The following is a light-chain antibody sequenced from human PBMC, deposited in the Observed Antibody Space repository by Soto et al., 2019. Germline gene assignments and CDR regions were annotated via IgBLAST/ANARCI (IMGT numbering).Light chain of an antibody. CDR3: QQRSNWPRT. CDR2: DAS. V-gene: IGKV1-33*01. Sequence: DIQMTQSPSSLSAFVGDRVTITCQASQDISNYLNWYQQKPGKAPKLLIYDASNLETGVPSRFSGSGSGTDFTLTISSLEPEDFAVYYCQQRSNWPRTFGQGTYLEIK. J-gene: IGKJ2*01. CDR1: QDISNY.